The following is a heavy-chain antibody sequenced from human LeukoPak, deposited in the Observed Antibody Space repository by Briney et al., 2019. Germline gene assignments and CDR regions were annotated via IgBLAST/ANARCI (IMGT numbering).Heavy chain of an antibody. CDR1: EFSVGSNY. V-gene: IGHV3-66*01. CDR2: IYSGGST. D-gene: IGHD1-26*01. CDR3: VSSGSSYYGGAFDI. Sequence: PGGSLRLSCAASEFSVGSNYMTWVRQAPGKGLEWVSLIYSGGSTYYADSVKGRFTISRDNSKNTLYLQMNSLRAEDTAVYYCVSSGSSYYGGAFDIWGQGTMVTVSS. J-gene: IGHJ3*02.